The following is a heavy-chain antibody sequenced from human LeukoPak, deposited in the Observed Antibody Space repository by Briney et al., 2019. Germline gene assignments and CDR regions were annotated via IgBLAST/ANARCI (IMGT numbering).Heavy chain of an antibody. D-gene: IGHD6-13*01. J-gene: IGHJ6*02. Sequence: PGGSLRLSCAASGFTFSNYGMHWVRQAPGKGLEGVALIWYDGRKKYYADSVKGRFTISRDNSKNTMYLQMSSLRAEDTAVYYCAKDERIAAAAQQGMDVWGQGTTVTVSS. CDR2: IWYDGRKK. V-gene: IGHV3-30*02. CDR1: GFTFSNYG. CDR3: AKDERIAAAAQQGMDV.